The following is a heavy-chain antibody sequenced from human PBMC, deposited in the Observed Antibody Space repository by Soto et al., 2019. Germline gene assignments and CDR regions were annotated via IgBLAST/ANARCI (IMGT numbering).Heavy chain of an antibody. V-gene: IGHV3-53*01. J-gene: IGHJ4*02. D-gene: IGHD1-20*01. CDR1: GFTVSSNY. CDR2: IYGGTST. Sequence: GGSLRLSCAASGFTVSSNYMSWVRQAPGKGLEWVSVIYGGTSTYYAESVKGRFTISRDNSKNTVSLQMNSLRADDTAVYYCARARSANWDDDFDYWGQGTLVTVSS. CDR3: ARARSANWDDDFDY.